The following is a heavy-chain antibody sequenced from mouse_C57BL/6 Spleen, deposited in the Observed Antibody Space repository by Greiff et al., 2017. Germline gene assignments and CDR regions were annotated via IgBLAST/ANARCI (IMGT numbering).Heavy chain of an antibody. D-gene: IGHD2-4*01. V-gene: IGHV1-82*01. CDR1: GYAFSSSW. CDR3: ATHHYDYDGFAY. J-gene: IGHJ3*01. Sequence: VQLQQSGPELVKPGASVKISCKASGYAFSSSWMNWVKQRPGKGLEWIGRIYPGDGDTNYNGKFKGKATLTADESSSTAYMQLSSLTSEDSAVYFCATHHYDYDGFAYWGQGTLVTVSA. CDR2: IYPGDGDT.